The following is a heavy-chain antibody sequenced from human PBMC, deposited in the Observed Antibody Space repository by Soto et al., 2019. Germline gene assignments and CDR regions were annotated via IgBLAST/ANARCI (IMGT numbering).Heavy chain of an antibody. CDR2: IIPILGIA. D-gene: IGHD3-3*01. CDR1: GGTFSSYT. V-gene: IGHV1-69*08. J-gene: IGHJ6*03. CDR3: AREPAEWFGYYMDV. Sequence: QVQLVQSGAEVKKPGSSVKVSCKASGGTFSSYTISWVRQAPGQGLEWMGRIIPILGIANYAQKFQGRVTITADKSTTTAYMELSSLRSADTAVYYCAREPAEWFGYYMDVWGKGTTVTVSS.